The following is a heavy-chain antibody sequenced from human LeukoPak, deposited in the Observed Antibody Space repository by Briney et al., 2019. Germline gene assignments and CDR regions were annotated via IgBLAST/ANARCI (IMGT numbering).Heavy chain of an antibody. CDR3: AREGSYYDSSGLYYMDV. CDR1: GGSFSGYY. D-gene: IGHD3-22*01. Sequence: SETPSLTCAVYGGSFSGYYWSWIRQPPGKGLEWIGEINHSGSTNYNPSLKSRVTISVDTSKNQFSLKLSSVTAADTAVYYCAREGSYYDSSGLYYMDVWGKGTTVTVSS. CDR2: INHSGST. J-gene: IGHJ6*03. V-gene: IGHV4-34*01.